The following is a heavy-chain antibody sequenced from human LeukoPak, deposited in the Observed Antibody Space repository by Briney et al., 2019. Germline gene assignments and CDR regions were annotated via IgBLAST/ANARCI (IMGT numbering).Heavy chain of an antibody. J-gene: IGHJ4*02. CDR3: TKGQTSDY. CDR1: GFIFTNYG. D-gene: IGHD1-7*01. V-gene: IGHV3-30*02. Sequence: PGGSLRLSCAASGFIFTNYGMHWVRPAPGKGLEWVAYIRYDGSNEFYADSVKGRFTISRDNSKNTMYLQMNSLRTEDMAVYYCTKGQTSDYWGQGTLVTVSS. CDR2: IRYDGSNE.